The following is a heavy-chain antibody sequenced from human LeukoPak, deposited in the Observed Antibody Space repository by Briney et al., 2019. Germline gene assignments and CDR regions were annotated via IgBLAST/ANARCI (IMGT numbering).Heavy chain of an antibody. CDR3: ASGFLNCSSTSCYAY. CDR2: IYSGGST. J-gene: IGHJ4*02. CDR1: GFTVSSNY. V-gene: IGHV3-53*01. Sequence: GSLRLSCAASGFTVSSNYMSWVRHAPGKGLERVSVIYSGGSTYYADSVKGRFTISRDNSKNTLYLQMNSLRAEDTAVYYCASGFLNCSSTSCYAYWGQGTLVTVSS. D-gene: IGHD2-2*01.